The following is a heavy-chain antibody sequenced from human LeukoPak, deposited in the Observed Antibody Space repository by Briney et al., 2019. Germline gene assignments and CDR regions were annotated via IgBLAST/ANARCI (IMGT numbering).Heavy chain of an antibody. Sequence: GGSLRLSCAASGFTFRSYWMSWVRQAPGKGLEGVANIKQDGSEKYSVDSVKGRFTISRDNAKNSLYLQMNSLRAEDTAVYYCAELGITMIGGVWGKGTTVTISS. J-gene: IGHJ6*04. V-gene: IGHV3-7*01. CDR1: GFTFRSYW. CDR3: AELGITMIGGV. CDR2: IKQDGSEK. D-gene: IGHD3-10*02.